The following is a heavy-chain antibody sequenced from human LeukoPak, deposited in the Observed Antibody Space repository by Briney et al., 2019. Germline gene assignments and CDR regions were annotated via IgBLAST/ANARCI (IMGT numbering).Heavy chain of an antibody. CDR3: AKEGGTTVTHFDY. Sequence: GSLRLSCAASGFPFSSYGMHWVRQAPGQGLEGGAVISYDGSNKYYADSVKGRFTISRDNSKNTLYLQMNSLRAEDTAVYYCAKEGGTTVTHFDYWGQGTLVTVSS. CDR1: GFPFSSYG. J-gene: IGHJ4*02. V-gene: IGHV3-30*18. CDR2: ISYDGSNK. D-gene: IGHD4-17*01.